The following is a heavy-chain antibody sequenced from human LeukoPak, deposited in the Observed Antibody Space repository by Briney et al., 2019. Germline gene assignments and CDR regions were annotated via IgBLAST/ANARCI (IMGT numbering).Heavy chain of an antibody. Sequence: GGSLRLSCAASGFIFSDYYMSWIRQAPGKGLVWVSRIKGDGSSTSYADSVKGRFTISRDNAKNTLYLQMNSLRAEDTAVYYCARDGYSFGHDFDYWGQGTLVTVSS. CDR1: GFIFSDYY. D-gene: IGHD5-18*01. CDR2: IKGDGSST. CDR3: ARDGYSFGHDFDY. V-gene: IGHV3-74*01. J-gene: IGHJ4*02.